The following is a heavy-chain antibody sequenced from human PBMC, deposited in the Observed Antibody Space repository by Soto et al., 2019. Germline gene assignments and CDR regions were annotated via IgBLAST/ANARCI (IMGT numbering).Heavy chain of an antibody. CDR3: AREWSRYYYGSAAGYYYYYGMDV. CDR1: GFTFSSYS. J-gene: IGHJ6*02. CDR2: ISSSSSYI. Sequence: PGGSLRLSCAASGFTFSSYSMNWVRQAPGKGLEWVSSISSSSSYIYYADSVKGRFTISRDNAKNSLYLQMNSLRAEDTAVYYCAREWSRYYYGSAAGYYYYYGMDVWGQGTTVTVSS. V-gene: IGHV3-21*01. D-gene: IGHD3-10*01.